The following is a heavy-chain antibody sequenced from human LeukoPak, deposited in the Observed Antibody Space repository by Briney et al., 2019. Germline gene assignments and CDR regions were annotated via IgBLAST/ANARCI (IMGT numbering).Heavy chain of an antibody. J-gene: IGHJ4*02. CDR1: GGSISSYY. D-gene: IGHD6-13*01. V-gene: IGHV4-59*01. CDR3: ARGSYSSSASWYYFDY. CDR2: IYYSGST. Sequence: SETLSLTCTVSGGSISSYYWSWIRQPPGKGLEWIGHIYYSGSTNYNPSLKSRVTISVDTSKNQFSLKLSSVTAADTAVYYCARGSYSSSASWYYFDYWGQGTLVTVSS.